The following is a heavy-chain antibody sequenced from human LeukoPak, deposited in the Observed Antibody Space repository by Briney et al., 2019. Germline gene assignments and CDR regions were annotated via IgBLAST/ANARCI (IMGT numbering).Heavy chain of an antibody. CDR1: GFSFRSYE. Sequence: GGSLRLSCAASGFSFRSYEMKWVRQAPGKGLEWVSAISGSGGRTHYADSVRGRFTISRDNSKNTLYLQMDSLRAEDTAVYYCATPPTVTRNYWGQGTLVTVSS. CDR2: ISGSGGRT. V-gene: IGHV3-23*01. J-gene: IGHJ4*02. D-gene: IGHD4-17*01. CDR3: ATPPTVTRNY.